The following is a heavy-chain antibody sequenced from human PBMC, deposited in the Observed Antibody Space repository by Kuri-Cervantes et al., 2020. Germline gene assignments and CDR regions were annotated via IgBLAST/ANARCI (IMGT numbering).Heavy chain of an antibody. Sequence: GESLKISCAASGFTVSSNYMSWVRQAPGKGLEWVSVIYSGGSTYYADSVKGRFTISRGNSKNTLYLQMNSLRAEDTAVYYCARDTAMGSYWGQGTLVTVSS. J-gene: IGHJ4*02. CDR3: ARDTAMGSY. CDR1: GFTVSSNY. V-gene: IGHV3-53*05. CDR2: IYSGGST. D-gene: IGHD5-18*01.